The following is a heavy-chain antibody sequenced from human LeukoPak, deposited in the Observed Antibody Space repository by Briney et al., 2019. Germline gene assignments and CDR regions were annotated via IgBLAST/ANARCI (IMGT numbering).Heavy chain of an antibody. J-gene: IGHJ4*02. D-gene: IGHD6-13*01. CDR2: ISSSSSTI. V-gene: IGHV3-48*04. CDR1: GFTFSSYS. CDR3: ASLTPEWQQLARLGAAAN. Sequence: PGGSLRLSCAASGFTFSSYSMNWVRQAPGKGLEWVSYISSSSSTIYYADSVKGRFTISRDSAKNSLYLQMNSLRAEDTAVYYCASLTPEWQQLARLGAAANWGQGTLVTVSS.